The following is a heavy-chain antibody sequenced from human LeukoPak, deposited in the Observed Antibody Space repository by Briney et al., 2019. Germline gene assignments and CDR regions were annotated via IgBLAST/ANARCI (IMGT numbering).Heavy chain of an antibody. CDR3: ARDATVAGSFDY. Sequence: GGSLRLSCAASGFTFSSYSMNWVRQAPGKGLEWVSSISSSSSYIYYADSVKGRSTISRDNAKNSLYLQMNSLRAEDTAVYYCARDATVAGSFDYWGQGTLVTVSS. CDR1: GFTFSSYS. D-gene: IGHD6-19*01. J-gene: IGHJ4*02. V-gene: IGHV3-21*01. CDR2: ISSSSSYI.